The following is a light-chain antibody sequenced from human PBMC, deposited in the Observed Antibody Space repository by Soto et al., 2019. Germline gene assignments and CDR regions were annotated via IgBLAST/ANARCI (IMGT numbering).Light chain of an antibody. V-gene: IGKV1-9*01. J-gene: IGKJ2*01. CDR2: AAS. Sequence: IQLTQSPASLSDSVGDRVTISCRASQSISSYLAWYQQKPGQAPKLLIYAASTLHNGVPSGLSGSGGGTDFTLTISSLQPEDLATFYCQPRIPMHTFGQGTKLEIK. CDR3: QPRIPMHT. CDR1: QSISSY.